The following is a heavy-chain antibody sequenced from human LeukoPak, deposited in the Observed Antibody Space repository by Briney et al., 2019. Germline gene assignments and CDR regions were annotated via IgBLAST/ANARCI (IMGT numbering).Heavy chain of an antibody. CDR1: GFTFSSYA. D-gene: IGHD3-22*01. CDR3: AKAGSSGYLSYLDY. CDR2: ISGSGGST. J-gene: IGHJ4*02. Sequence: GGSLRLSCAASGFTFSSYAMSWVRQAPGEGLEWVSAISGSGGSTYYADSVKGRFTISRDNSKNTLYLQMNSLRAEDTAVYYCAKAGSSGYLSYLDYWGQGTLVTVSS. V-gene: IGHV3-23*01.